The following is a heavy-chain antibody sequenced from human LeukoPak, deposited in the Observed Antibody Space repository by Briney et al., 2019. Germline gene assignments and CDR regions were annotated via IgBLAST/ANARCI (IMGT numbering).Heavy chain of an antibody. Sequence: SVKVSCKASGYTFTSYAISWVRQAPGQGLEWMGRIIPILGIANYAQKFQGRVTITADKSTSTAYMELSSLRSEDTAVYYCARHRGSDLFDYWGQGTLVTVSS. CDR3: ARHRGSDLFDY. J-gene: IGHJ4*02. CDR2: IIPILGIA. V-gene: IGHV1-69*04. CDR1: GYTFTSYA. D-gene: IGHD2-21*02.